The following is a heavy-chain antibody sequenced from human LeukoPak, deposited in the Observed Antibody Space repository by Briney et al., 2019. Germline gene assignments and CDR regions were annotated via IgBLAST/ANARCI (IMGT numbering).Heavy chain of an antibody. CDR2: IIPILGIA. V-gene: IGHV1-69*10. CDR1: GGTFSSYA. D-gene: IGHD5-12*01. J-gene: IGHJ4*02. Sequence: ASVKVSCKASGGTFSSYAISWVRQAPGQGLEWMGGIIPILGIANYAQKFQGRVTITADKSTSTAYMELSSLRSEDTAVYYCAGGEVDIVATIPFDYWGQGTLVTVSS. CDR3: AGGEVDIVATIPFDY.